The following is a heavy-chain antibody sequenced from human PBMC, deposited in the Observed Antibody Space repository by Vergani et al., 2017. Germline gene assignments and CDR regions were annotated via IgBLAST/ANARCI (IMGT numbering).Heavy chain of an antibody. CDR2: IYYSGST. J-gene: IGHJ2*01. Sequence: QVQLQESGPGLVKPSETLSLTCTVSGSSISSYYWSWIRQPPGKGLEWIGYIYYSGSTNYNPSLKSRVTISVDTSKNQFSLKLSSVTAADTAVYYCARDQGRCSTGCSPRWYFDLWGRGTLVTVSS. V-gene: IGHV4-59*01. CDR3: ARDQGRCSTGCSPRWYFDL. D-gene: IGHD2-2*01. CDR1: GSSISSYY.